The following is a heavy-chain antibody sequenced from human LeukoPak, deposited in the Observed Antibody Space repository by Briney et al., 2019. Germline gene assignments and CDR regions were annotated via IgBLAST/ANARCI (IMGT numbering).Heavy chain of an antibody. CDR2: IRSKTNSYAT. CDR3: AAVDFDIVGATT. D-gene: IGHD1-26*01. Sequence: GGSLRLSCAASGFTFSGSAMHWVRQASGKGLEWVGRIRSKTNSYATSYAASVKGRFALSRDDSKNTAYLQMNSLKTEDTAVYYCAAVDFDIVGATTWGQGTLVTVSS. V-gene: IGHV3-73*01. J-gene: IGHJ5*02. CDR1: GFTFSGSA.